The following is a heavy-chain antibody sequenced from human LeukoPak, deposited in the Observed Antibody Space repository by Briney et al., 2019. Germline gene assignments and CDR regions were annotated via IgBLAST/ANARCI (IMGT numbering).Heavy chain of an antibody. CDR2: ISSSSSYI. D-gene: IGHD5-24*01. CDR3: AREHVEMAKIDY. V-gene: IGHV3-21*01. CDR1: GFTFSSYE. Sequence: GGSLRLSCAASGFTFSSYEMNWVRQAPGKGLEWVSSISSSSSYIYYADSVKGRFTISRDNAKNSLYLQMNSLRAEDTAVYYCAREHVEMAKIDYWGQGTLVTVSS. J-gene: IGHJ4*02.